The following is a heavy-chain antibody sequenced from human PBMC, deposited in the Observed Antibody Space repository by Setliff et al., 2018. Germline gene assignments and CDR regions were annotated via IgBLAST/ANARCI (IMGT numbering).Heavy chain of an antibody. J-gene: IGHJ4*02. D-gene: IGHD5-18*01. Sequence: GASVKVSCKASGYTFTSYYMHWVRQAPGQGLEWMGIINPSGGSTSYAQKFQGRVTMTRDTSTSTVYMEPSSLRSEDTAVYYCARVGRYADTAMVFDYWGQGTLVTVSS. V-gene: IGHV1-46*01. CDR1: GYTFTSYY. CDR3: ARVGRYADTAMVFDY. CDR2: INPSGGST.